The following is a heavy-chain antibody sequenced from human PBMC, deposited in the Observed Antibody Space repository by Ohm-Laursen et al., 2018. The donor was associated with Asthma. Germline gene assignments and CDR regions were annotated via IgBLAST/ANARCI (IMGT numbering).Heavy chain of an antibody. CDR2: IIPIFHTK. CDR1: GGTFSSYS. V-gene: IGHV1-69*13. CDR3: ATYGQHFPTWFDP. D-gene: IGHD3-10*01. J-gene: IGHJ5*02. Sequence: GASVKVSCKISGGTFSSYSISWVRQAPGQGLEWMGGIIPIFHTKKYGQKFQGRVTINADASTSTAYMELSTLRSEDTAVYYCATYGQHFPTWFDPWGQGTLVTVSS.